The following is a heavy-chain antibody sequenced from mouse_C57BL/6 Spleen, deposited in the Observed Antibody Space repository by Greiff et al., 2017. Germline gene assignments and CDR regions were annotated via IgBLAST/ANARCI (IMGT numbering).Heavy chain of an antibody. CDR2: INPSTGGT. V-gene: IGHV1-42*01. Sequence: EVQLQQSGPELVKPGASVKISCKASGYSFTGYYMNWVKQSPEKSLEWIGEINPSTGGTTYNQKFKAKATLTVDKSSSTAYMQLKSLTSEDSAVYYCARGATVVATYNDYAMDYWGKGTSVTVSS. J-gene: IGHJ4*01. CDR3: ARGATVVATYNDYAMDY. D-gene: IGHD1-1*01. CDR1: GYSFTGYY.